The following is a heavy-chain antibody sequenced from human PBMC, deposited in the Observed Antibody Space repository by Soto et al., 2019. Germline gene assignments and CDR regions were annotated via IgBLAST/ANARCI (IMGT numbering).Heavy chain of an antibody. V-gene: IGHV4-4*02. CDR3: ARGPGYSSGWYIDY. J-gene: IGHJ4*02. CDR2: IYHSGST. CDR1: GGSISSSNW. D-gene: IGHD6-19*01. Sequence: PSETLSLTCAVSGGSISSSNWWSCFRQPPGKGLEWIGEIYHSGSTNYNPSLKSRVTISVDKSKNQFSLKLSSVTAADTAVYYCARGPGYSSGWYIDYWGQGTLVTVSS.